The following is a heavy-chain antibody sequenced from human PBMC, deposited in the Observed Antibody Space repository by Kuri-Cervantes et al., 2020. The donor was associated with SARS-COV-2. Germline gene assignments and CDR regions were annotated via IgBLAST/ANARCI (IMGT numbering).Heavy chain of an antibody. CDR3: ARDPNYDFWSFDY. D-gene: IGHD3-3*01. Sequence: GESLKISCAASGFTFSNYSMNWVRQAPGKGLEWVAVIWYDGSNKYYADSVKGRFTISRDNSKNTLYLQMNSLRAEDTAVYYCARDPNYDFWSFDYWGQGTLVTVSS. CDR1: GFTFSNYS. J-gene: IGHJ4*02. CDR2: IWYDGSNK. V-gene: IGHV3-33*08.